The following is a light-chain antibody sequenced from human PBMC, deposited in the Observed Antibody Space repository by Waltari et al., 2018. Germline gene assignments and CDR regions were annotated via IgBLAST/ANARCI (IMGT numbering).Light chain of an antibody. CDR1: QDISKS. CDR3: QQYDNLLT. CDR2: EAS. J-gene: IGKJ4*01. Sequence: DIQMTQSPSSLSASVGDRVTITCQASQDISKSLSWYQQKPGKGPKLLIFEASTLETGVPTRVSGSGSGTDFTFTIISLQPEDTATYYCQQYDNLLTFGGGTKVEI. V-gene: IGKV1-33*01.